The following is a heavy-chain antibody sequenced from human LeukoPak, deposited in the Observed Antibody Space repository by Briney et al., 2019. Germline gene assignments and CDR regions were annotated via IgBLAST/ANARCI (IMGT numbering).Heavy chain of an antibody. CDR3: AKPAVAAPPLYYYYGMDV. CDR2: ISYDGSNK. J-gene: IGHJ6*02. CDR1: GFPFSSYG. D-gene: IGHD6-19*01. Sequence: GGSLRLSCAASGFPFSSYGMHWVRPAPGKGLEWVAVISYDGSNKYYADSVKGRFTISRDKSKNTLYLQMNSLRAEDTAVYYCAKPAVAAPPLYYYYGMDVWGQGTTVTVSS. V-gene: IGHV3-30*18.